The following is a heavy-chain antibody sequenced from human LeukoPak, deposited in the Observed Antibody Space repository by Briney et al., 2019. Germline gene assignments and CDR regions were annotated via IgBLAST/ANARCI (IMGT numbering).Heavy chain of an antibody. D-gene: IGHD2-2*01. V-gene: IGHV4-34*01. CDR1: GGSFSGYN. CDR3: ASKYCSSTTCAIGLVDY. J-gene: IGHJ4*02. Sequence: SETLSLTCAVYGGSFSGYNWNWIRQPPGKGLEWIGEVNRLGGTNYNPSLKSRVTISVDTSKNQFSLKLTSVTAADTAVYYCASKYCSSTTCAIGLVDYWGQGTLVTVSS. CDR2: VNRLGGT.